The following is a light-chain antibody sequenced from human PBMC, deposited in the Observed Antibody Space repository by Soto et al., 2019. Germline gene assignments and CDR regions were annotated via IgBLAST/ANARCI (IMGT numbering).Light chain of an antibody. CDR3: QQYNNWRT. J-gene: IGKJ1*01. Sequence: EIVLTQSPGTLSLSRGGRARLCCRASQSVSSSYLAWYQQKPGQAPRLLIYGASTRATGIPARFSGSGSGTEFTLTISSLQSEDFAVYYCQQYNNWRTFGQGTKVDIK. CDR1: QSVSSSY. CDR2: GAS. V-gene: IGKV3-15*01.